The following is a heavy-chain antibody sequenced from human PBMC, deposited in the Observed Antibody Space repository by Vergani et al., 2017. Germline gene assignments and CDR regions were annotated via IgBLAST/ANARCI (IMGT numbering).Heavy chain of an antibody. CDR3: TTKGIAARGGFNYYYYYMDV. D-gene: IGHD6-6*01. CDR1: GFTFSNAW. V-gene: IGHV3-15*01. J-gene: IGHJ6*03. CDR2: IKSKTDGGTT. Sequence: EVQLLESGGGLVQPGGSLRLSCAASGFTFSNAWMSWVRQAPGKGLEWVGRIKSKTDGGTTDYAAPVKGRFTISRDDSKNTLYLQMNSLKTEDTAVYYCTTKGIAARGGFNYYYYYMDVWGKGNTVTVSS.